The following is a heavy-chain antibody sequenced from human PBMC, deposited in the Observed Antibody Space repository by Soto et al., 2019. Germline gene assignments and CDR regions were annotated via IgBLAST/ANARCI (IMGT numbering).Heavy chain of an antibody. V-gene: IGHV3-23*01. J-gene: IGHJ6*01. D-gene: IGHD4-4*01. CDR1: GLTFSNYA. Sequence: PGGSLRLSCAASGLTFSNYAMSWVRQAPGKGLEWVSVVSSGGGSTYYADSVKGRFTISRDNSKSTLFLQMSSLRADDTAIYYCVKLLNHGNSVPNNGIVVWRQGTTVTGSS. CDR3: VKLLNHGNSVPNNGIVV. CDR2: VSSGGGST.